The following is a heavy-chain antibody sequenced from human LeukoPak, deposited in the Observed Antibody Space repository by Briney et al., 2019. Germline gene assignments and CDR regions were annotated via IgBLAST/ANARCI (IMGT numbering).Heavy chain of an antibody. CDR1: GGSISSYY. D-gene: IGHD3-10*01. Sequence: PSETLSLTCTVSGGSISSYYWSWIRQPPGKGLEWIGYIYYSGSTNYNPSLKSRVTISVDTSKNQCSLKLSSVTAADTAVYYCARDRATMVRGVRDYYYYGMDVWGKGTTVTVSS. CDR3: ARDRATMVRGVRDYYYYGMDV. CDR2: IYYSGST. V-gene: IGHV4-59*01. J-gene: IGHJ6*04.